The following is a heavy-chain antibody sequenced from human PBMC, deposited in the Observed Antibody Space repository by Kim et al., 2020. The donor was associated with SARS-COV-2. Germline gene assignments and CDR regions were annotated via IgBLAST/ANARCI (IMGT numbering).Heavy chain of an antibody. D-gene: IGHD3-16*01. J-gene: IGHJ6*02. V-gene: IGHV3-33*03. CDR3: AEDRSALYVWVSYGGMDV. Sequence: VKGRFTISRDKSKNTLYLQMNSLRAEDTAVYYCAEDRSALYVWVSYGGMDVWGQGTTVTVSS.